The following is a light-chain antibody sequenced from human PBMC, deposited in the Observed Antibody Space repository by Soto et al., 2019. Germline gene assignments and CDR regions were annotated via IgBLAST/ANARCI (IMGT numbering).Light chain of an antibody. J-gene: IGKJ1*01. Sequence: EIVMTQSPLSLPVTPGEPASISCRSSQSLLHSDGYNYLDGYLQKPWQSPQLLIYLGSNRASGVPDRFSGSGSGKDFTLTISRVEAYDVGSYSCMQTLQSPRTFGQGTKVEIK. CDR1: QSLLHSDGYNY. V-gene: IGKV2-28*01. CDR2: LGS. CDR3: MQTLQSPRT.